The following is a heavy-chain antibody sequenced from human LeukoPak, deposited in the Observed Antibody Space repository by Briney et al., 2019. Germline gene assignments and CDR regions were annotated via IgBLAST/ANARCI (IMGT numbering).Heavy chain of an antibody. Sequence: GGSLRLSCAASGFTFSSYGMHWVRQAPGKGLEWVAVISYDGSNKYYADSVKGRFTISRDNSKNTLYLQMNSLRAEDTAVYYCAKDRDLWFGELLHYYFDYWGQGTLVTVSS. J-gene: IGHJ4*02. CDR1: GFTFSSYG. CDR2: ISYDGSNK. D-gene: IGHD3-10*01. CDR3: AKDRDLWFGELLHYYFDY. V-gene: IGHV3-30*18.